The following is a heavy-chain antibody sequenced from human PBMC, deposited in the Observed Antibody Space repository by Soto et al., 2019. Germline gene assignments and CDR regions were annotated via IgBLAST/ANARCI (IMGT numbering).Heavy chain of an antibody. D-gene: IGHD3-3*01. J-gene: IGHJ4*02. CDR1: GYSFTSYW. V-gene: IGHV5-51*01. Sequence: GESLKISCKGSGYSFTSYWIGWVRQMPGKGLEWMGIIYPGDSDTRYSPSFQGQVTISADKSISTAYLQWSSLKASDTAMYYCARRDFGVVTAGGIDYWGQGTLVTVSS. CDR2: IYPGDSDT. CDR3: ARRDFGVVTAGGIDY.